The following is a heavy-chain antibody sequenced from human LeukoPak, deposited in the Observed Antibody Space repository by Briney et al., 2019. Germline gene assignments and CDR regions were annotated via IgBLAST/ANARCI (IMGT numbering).Heavy chain of an antibody. J-gene: IGHJ3*02. D-gene: IGHD1-26*01. V-gene: IGHV1-2*02. CDR1: GYTFTGYY. CDR3: ARDPRIVGATDAFDI. Sequence: ASVKVSCKASGYTFTGYYMHWVRQAPGQGLEWMGWINPNSGGTNYAQKFQGRVTMTRDTSISTAHMELSRLRSDDTAVYYCARDPRIVGATDAFDIWGQGTMVTVSS. CDR2: INPNSGGT.